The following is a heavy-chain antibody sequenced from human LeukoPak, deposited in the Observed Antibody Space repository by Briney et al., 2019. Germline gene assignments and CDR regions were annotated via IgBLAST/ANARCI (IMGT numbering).Heavy chain of an antibody. J-gene: IGHJ4*02. CDR2: ISSSSSYI. D-gene: IGHD2-2*01. Sequence: GGSLRLSCAASGFTFSSYSMNWVRQAPGKGLEWVSSISSSSSYIYYADSVKGRFTISRDNAKNSLYLQMNSRRAEDTAVYYCARDRAGADIVVVPAAIHFDYWGQGTGLPVPS. CDR3: ARDRAGADIVVVPAAIHFDY. V-gene: IGHV3-21*01. CDR1: GFTFSSYS.